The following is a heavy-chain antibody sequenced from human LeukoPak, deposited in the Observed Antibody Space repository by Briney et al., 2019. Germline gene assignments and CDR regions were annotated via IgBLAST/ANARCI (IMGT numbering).Heavy chain of an antibody. D-gene: IGHD1-26*01. CDR3: ARGSSGSYYY. Sequence: SETLSLTCTVSGGSISSGDYYWSWIRQPPGKGLEWIGYIYYSGSAYYNPSLKSRVTISVDTSKNQFSLKLSSVTAADTAVYYCARGSSGSYYYWGQGTLVTVSS. V-gene: IGHV4-30-4*01. CDR2: IYYSGSA. J-gene: IGHJ4*02. CDR1: GGSISSGDYY.